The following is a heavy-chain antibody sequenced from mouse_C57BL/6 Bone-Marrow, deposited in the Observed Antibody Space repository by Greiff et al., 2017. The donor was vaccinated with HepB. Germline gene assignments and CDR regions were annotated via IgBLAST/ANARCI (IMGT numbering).Heavy chain of an antibody. CDR1: EYEFPSHD. D-gene: IGHD4-1*01. CDR3: ARRLTGTYAMDY. CDR2: INSDGGST. J-gene: IGHJ4*01. V-gene: IGHV5-2*01. Sequence: EVKLVESGGGLVQPGESLKLSCESNEYEFPSHDMSWVRKTPEKRLELVAAINSDGGSTYYPDTMERRFIIARDNTKKTLYLQMSSLRSEDTALYYCARRLTGTYAMDYWGQGTSVTVSS.